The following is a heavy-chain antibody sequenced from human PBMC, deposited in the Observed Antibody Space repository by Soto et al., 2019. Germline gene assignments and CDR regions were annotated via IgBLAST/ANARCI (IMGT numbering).Heavy chain of an antibody. CDR2: IIPIFGTA. CDR1: GGTFSSYA. D-gene: IGHD5-18*01. J-gene: IGHJ6*02. V-gene: IGHV1-69*12. Sequence: QVQLVQSGAEVKKPGSSVKVSCKASGGTFSSYAISWVRQAPGQGLEWMGGIIPIFGTANYAQKFQGRVTSTADEHTSTAYMELSSLRSEDTAVYYCAAMTLLYYYCMDVWGQGTTVTVSS. CDR3: AAMTLLYYYCMDV.